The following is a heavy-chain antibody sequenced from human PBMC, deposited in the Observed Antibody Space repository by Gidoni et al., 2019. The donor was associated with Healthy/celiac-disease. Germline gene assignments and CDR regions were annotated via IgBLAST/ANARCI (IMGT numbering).Heavy chain of an antibody. CDR1: GFTFDDYA. D-gene: IGHD7-27*01. V-gene: IGHV3-9*01. CDR3: AKGKLGYGGVLLYYFDY. J-gene: IGHJ4*02. CDR2: ISWNSGSI. Sequence: EVQLVESGGGLVQPGRSLRLSCAASGFTFDDYAMHWVRQGPGKGLEWVSGISWNSGSIGYADSVKGRFTISRDNAKNSLYLQMNSLRAEDTALYYCAKGKLGYGGVLLYYFDYWGQGTLVTVSS.